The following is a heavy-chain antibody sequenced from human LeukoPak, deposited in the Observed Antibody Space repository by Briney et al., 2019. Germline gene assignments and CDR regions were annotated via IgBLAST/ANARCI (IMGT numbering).Heavy chain of an antibody. D-gene: IGHD3-10*01. V-gene: IGHV4-39*07. Sequence: PSETLSLTCTVSGDSISSGDYYWSWIRQPPGKGLEWIGEINHSGSTNYNPSLKSRVTISVDTAKNQFSLKLSSVTAADTAVYYCARERMVRGVGPPNWFDPWGQGTLVTVSS. CDR2: INHSGST. J-gene: IGHJ5*02. CDR3: ARERMVRGVGPPNWFDP. CDR1: GDSISSGDYY.